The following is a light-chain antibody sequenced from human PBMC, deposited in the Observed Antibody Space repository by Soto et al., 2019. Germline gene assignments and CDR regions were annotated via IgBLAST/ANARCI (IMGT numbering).Light chain of an antibody. Sequence: QTVVTQEPSFSVSPGGTVTLTCGLSSGSVSTSYYPSWYQQTPGQAPRTLIYSKNTRSSGVPDRFSGSILGNKAALTITGAQADDESEYYCVLYMGSGINWVFGGGTKLTVL. CDR2: SKN. J-gene: IGLJ3*02. V-gene: IGLV8-61*01. CDR3: VLYMGSGINWV. CDR1: SGSVSTSYY.